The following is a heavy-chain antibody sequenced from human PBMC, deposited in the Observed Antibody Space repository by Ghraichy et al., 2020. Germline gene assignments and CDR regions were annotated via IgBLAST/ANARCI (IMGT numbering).Heavy chain of an antibody. Sequence: ASVKVSCKASGYTFTGYYMHWVRQAPGQGLEWMGRINPNSGGTNYAQKFQGRVTMTRDTSISTAYMELSRLRSDDTAVYYCARQLRFLEWLDSPNIDYWGQGTLVTVSS. J-gene: IGHJ4*02. CDR2: INPNSGGT. D-gene: IGHD3-3*01. CDR1: GYTFTGYY. V-gene: IGHV1-2*06. CDR3: ARQLRFLEWLDSPNIDY.